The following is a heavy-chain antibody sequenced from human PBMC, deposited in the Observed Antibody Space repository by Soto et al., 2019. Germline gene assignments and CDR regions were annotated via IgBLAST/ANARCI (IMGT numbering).Heavy chain of an antibody. J-gene: IGHJ6*03. D-gene: IGHD3-10*01. CDR3: ARDWSFYGSGSPNHMDV. CDR1: GYTFSNYG. CDR2: ISAHNGNS. Sequence: QVQLVQSGDEMRKPGASVKVSCQASGYTFSNYGITWVRQAPGQGLEWMGWISAHNGNSKYAQSLQGRLTLTTDTSTSTAYMELRSLRSDDTAVYYCARDWSFYGSGSPNHMDVWGKGTTVSVSS. V-gene: IGHV1-18*01.